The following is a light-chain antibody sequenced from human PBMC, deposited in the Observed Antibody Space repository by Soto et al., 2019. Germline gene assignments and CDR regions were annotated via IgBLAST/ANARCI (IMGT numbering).Light chain of an antibody. CDR2: GAS. CDR3: XQYGTSPPST. Sequence: EIVLTQSPGTLSLSPGERATLSCRASQSVSSSYLAWYQQKPGQAPRLLINGASSRATGIPDRFSGSGSGTDLTLTISRLEPEDFAVYYCXQYGTSPPSTFGQGTRLEIK. J-gene: IGKJ5*01. CDR1: QSVSSSY. V-gene: IGKV3-20*01.